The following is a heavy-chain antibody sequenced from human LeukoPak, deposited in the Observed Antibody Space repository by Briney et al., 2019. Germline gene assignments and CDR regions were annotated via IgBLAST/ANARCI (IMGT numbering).Heavy chain of an antibody. CDR3: ARAGDSSGYGDY. CDR1: GGSISSSNW. V-gene: IGHV4-4*02. J-gene: IGHJ4*02. Sequence: PSETLSLTCAVSGGSISSSNWWSWVRQPPGKGLEWIGEIYHSGSTNYNPSPKSRVTISVDKSKNQFSLKLTSVTAADTAVYYCARAGDSSGYGDYWGQGTLVTVSS. CDR2: IYHSGST. D-gene: IGHD3-22*01.